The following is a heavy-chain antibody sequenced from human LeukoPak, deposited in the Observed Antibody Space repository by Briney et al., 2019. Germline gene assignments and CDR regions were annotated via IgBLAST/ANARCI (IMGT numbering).Heavy chain of an antibody. CDR1: GFTFDDYA. V-gene: IGHV3-9*01. J-gene: IGHJ4*02. CDR3: AKDTAMVLEYYFDY. CDR2: ISWSSGSI. Sequence: PGGSLRLSCAASGFTFDDYAMHWVRQAPGKGLEWVSGISWSSGSIGYADSVKGRFTISRDNAKNSLYLQMNSLRAEDTALYYCAKDTAMVLEYYFDYWGQGTLVTVSS. D-gene: IGHD5-18*01.